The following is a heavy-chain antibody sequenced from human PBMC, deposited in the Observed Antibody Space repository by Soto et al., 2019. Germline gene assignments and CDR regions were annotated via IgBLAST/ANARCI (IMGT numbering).Heavy chain of an antibody. V-gene: IGHV1-3*01. CDR2: INAGNGNT. CDR3: ARDSASIAIFGVVIVRYFDY. CDR1: RYTLTSYA. Sequence: GASVKVSCKASRYTLTSYAMHWVRQAPGQRLEWMGWINAGNGNTKYSQKFQGRVTITRDTSASTAYMELSSLRSEDTAVYYCARDSASIAIFGVVIVRYFDYWGQGTLVTVSS. J-gene: IGHJ4*02. D-gene: IGHD3-3*01.